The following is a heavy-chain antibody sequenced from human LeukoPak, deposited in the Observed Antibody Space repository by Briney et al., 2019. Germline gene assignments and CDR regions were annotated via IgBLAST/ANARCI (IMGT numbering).Heavy chain of an antibody. J-gene: IGHJ4*02. D-gene: IGHD6-19*01. V-gene: IGHV3-30*18. CDR1: GFTFSNYG. CDR3: AKILLSGTAVAGILGH. CDR2: ISYDGNTK. Sequence: GGSLRLSCAASGFTFSNYGLHWVRQAPGKGLEWVAVISYDGNTKYYGDSVKGRFTISRDNSKNTLYLQMNSLRAEGTAVYYCAKILLSGTAVAGILGHWGQGTLVTVSS.